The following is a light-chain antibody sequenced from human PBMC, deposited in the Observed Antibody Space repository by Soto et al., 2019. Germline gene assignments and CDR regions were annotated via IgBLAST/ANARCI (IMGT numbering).Light chain of an antibody. J-gene: IGLJ1*01. CDR1: RSNIGAGYD. CDR3: QSYDSRLSGSV. CDR2: GNT. Sequence: QSVLTQPPSVSGAPGQGVTISCTGSRSNIGAGYDVHWYQHLPGTAPKLLIYGNTNRPSGVPDRFSGSMSGSSASLAITGLQAEDEANYYCQSYDSRLSGSVFGTGTKLTVL. V-gene: IGLV1-40*01.